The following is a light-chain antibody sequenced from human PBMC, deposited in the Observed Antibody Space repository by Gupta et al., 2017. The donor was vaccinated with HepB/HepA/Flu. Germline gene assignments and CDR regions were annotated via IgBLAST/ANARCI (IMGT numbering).Light chain of an antibody. V-gene: IGKV3-15*01. J-gene: IGKJ1*01. CDR2: GAS. CDR1: QSVSSN. CDR3: QQYNNWPRT. Sequence: EIVMTQSPATLSVSPGEGATLSCRASQSVSSNLAWYQQKPGQAPRLLIYGASARATGIPATFSGSGSGTXFTLTIXSLQSEDFAVYYCQQYNNWPRTFGXGTKVEIK.